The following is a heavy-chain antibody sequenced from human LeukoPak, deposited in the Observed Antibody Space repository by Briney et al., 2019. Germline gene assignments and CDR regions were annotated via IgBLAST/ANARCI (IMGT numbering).Heavy chain of an antibody. CDR1: GFTFSSIW. CDR3: GSPRRGY. CDR2: INQDGREN. V-gene: IGHV3-7*01. D-gene: IGHD3-10*01. J-gene: IGHJ4*02. Sequence: PGGSLRLSCAASGFTFSSIWMSWVRQAPGKGLEWVANINQDGRENYYVASVKGRFTISRDNAKNSLYLQLNSLRAEDTAVYFCGSPRRGYWGQGTLVTVSS.